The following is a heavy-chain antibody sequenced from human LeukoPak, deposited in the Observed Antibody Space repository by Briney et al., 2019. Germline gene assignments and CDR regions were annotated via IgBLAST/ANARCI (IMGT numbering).Heavy chain of an antibody. D-gene: IGHD3-10*01. CDR2: ISAYNGNT. CDR1: GYTFTSYG. Sequence: GASVKVSCKASGYTFTSYGISWVRQAPGQGLEWMGWISAYNGNTNYAQKLQGRVTMTIDTSTSTAYMELRSLRSDDTAVYYCARISPGAPKGSYYYYGMDVWGRGTTVTVSS. CDR3: ARISPGAPKGSYYYYGMDV. V-gene: IGHV1-18*01. J-gene: IGHJ6*02.